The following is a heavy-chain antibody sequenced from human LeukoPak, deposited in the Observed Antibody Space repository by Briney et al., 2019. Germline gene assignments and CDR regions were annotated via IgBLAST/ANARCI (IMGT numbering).Heavy chain of an antibody. CDR2: INSDGSST. J-gene: IGHJ5*02. CDR1: GFTFSSYW. Sequence: GGSLRLSCAASGFTFSSYWMHWVRQAPGKGLVWASRINSDGSSTSYADSVKGRFTISRDNAKNTLYLQMNSLRAEDTAVYYCARVGVYYGSGSYYSWFDPWGQGTLVTVSS. CDR3: ARVGVYYGSGSYYSWFDP. V-gene: IGHV3-74*01. D-gene: IGHD3-10*01.